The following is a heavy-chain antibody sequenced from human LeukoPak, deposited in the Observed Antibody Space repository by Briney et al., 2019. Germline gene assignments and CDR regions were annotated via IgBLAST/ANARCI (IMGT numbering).Heavy chain of an antibody. CDR2: INHSGST. J-gene: IGHJ4*02. CDR1: GGSFSGYY. D-gene: IGHD3-10*01. Sequence: SETLSLTCAVYGGSFSGYYWSWIRQPPGKGLEWIGEINHSGSTNYNPSLKSRVTISVDTSKNQFSLKLSSVTAADTAVYYCACHQLLWFGELLPTSLHYWGQGTLVTVSS. V-gene: IGHV4-34*01. CDR3: ACHQLLWFGELLPTSLHY.